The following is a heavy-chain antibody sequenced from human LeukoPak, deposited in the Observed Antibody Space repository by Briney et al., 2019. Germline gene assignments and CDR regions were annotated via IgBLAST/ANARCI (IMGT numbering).Heavy chain of an antibody. CDR3: ARDLYRGGLGAFDP. D-gene: IGHD3-10*01. J-gene: IGHJ5*02. CDR1: GFTFSSYW. V-gene: IGHV3-7*01. Sequence: GSLRLSCAASGFTFSSYWMSWVRQAPGKGLEWVANIKQDGSEKYYVDSVKGRFTISRDNAKNSLYLQMNSLRAEDTAVYYCARDLYRGGLGAFDPWGQGTLVTVSS. CDR2: IKQDGSEK.